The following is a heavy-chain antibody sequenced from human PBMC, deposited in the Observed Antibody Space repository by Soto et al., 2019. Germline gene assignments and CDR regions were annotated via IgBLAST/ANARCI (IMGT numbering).Heavy chain of an antibody. D-gene: IGHD2-15*01. Sequence: QVQLVESGGGVVQPGRSLRLSCAASGFTFSGYGMHWVRQAPGKGLEWVAVIWYDGSNKYYADSVKGRFTISRDNSKNTLYLQMNSLRAEDTAVYYCARERGLQGDAFDIWGQGTMVTVSS. V-gene: IGHV3-33*01. J-gene: IGHJ3*02. CDR3: ARERGLQGDAFDI. CDR2: IWYDGSNK. CDR1: GFTFSGYG.